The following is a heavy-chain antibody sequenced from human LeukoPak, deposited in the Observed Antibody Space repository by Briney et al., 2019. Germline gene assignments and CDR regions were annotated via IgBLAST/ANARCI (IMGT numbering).Heavy chain of an antibody. J-gene: IGHJ4*02. V-gene: IGHV4-59*01. CDR1: GGSISSYY. CDR3: ARVASRDGYNPYFDY. Sequence: SETLSLTCTVSGGSISSYYWSWIRQPPGKGLEWIGYIYYSGSTNYNPSLKSRVTISVDTSKNQFSLKLSSVTAADTAVYYCARVASRDGYNPYFDYWGQGTLVTVSS. D-gene: IGHD5-24*01. CDR2: IYYSGST.